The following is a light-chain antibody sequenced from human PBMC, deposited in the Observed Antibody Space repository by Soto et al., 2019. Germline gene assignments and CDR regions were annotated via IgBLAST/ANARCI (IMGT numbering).Light chain of an antibody. V-gene: IGLV2-14*01. Sequence: SALTQPASVSGSPGQSITISCTGTSSDVGSYNYVPWYQHHPGKAPKLMIYEVNNRPSGVSNRFSGSKSGNTASLTISGVQAEDEPDYYCSSYTDSSTVVFGTGTKVTVL. J-gene: IGLJ1*01. CDR1: SSDVGSYNY. CDR2: EVN. CDR3: SSYTDSSTVV.